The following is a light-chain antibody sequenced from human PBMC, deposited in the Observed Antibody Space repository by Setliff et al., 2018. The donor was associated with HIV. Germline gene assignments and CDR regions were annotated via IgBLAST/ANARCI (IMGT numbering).Light chain of an antibody. Sequence: QSALTQPRSVSGSPGQSVTISCTGTSSDVGGYDYVSWYQQHPDKAPKLMIYEVSNRPSGVSNRFSGSKSGSTASLTISGLQAEDEADYYCNSKTGTITYVFGTGTKV. CDR2: EVS. CDR1: SSDVGGYDY. CDR3: NSKTGTITYV. J-gene: IGLJ1*01. V-gene: IGLV2-14*01.